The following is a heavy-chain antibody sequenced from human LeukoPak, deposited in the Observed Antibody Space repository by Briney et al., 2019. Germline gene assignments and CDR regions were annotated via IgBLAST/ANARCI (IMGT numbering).Heavy chain of an antibody. V-gene: IGHV4-59*01. D-gene: IGHD3-22*01. CDR3: ARDHDSSGYYGGPFDP. CDR1: GGSIGTWY. Sequence: SGTLSLTCTVSGGSIGTWYWSWIRRPPGKGLEWIGYIYGSGNTNYNPSLKSRVTMSTDTSKNQFSLKLSSVTAADTAVYYCARDHDSSGYYGGPFDPWGQGTLVTVSS. J-gene: IGHJ5*02. CDR2: IYGSGNT.